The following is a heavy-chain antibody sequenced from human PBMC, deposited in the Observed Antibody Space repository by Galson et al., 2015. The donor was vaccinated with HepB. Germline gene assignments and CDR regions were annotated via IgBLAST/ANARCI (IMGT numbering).Heavy chain of an antibody. Sequence: SVKVSCKASGGTFSSYAISWVRQAPGQGLEWMGGIIPIFGTANYAQKFQGRVTITADESTSTAYMELSSLRSEDTAVYYCARAEVVPAAMRVFRYYYYMDVWGKGTTVTVSS. CDR3: ARAEVVPAAMRVFRYYYYMDV. V-gene: IGHV1-69*13. J-gene: IGHJ6*03. D-gene: IGHD2-2*01. CDR1: GGTFSSYA. CDR2: IIPIFGTA.